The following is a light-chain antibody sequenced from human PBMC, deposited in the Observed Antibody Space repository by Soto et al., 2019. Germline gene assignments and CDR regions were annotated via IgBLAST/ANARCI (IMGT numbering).Light chain of an antibody. Sequence: DIDMTQSPATLSVAPGERVTFSCRASQGVSRKLAWYQHKPGQAPRLLIYGASTVPTGIPARFSGSGSGTEFTLTISSLQSEDCAIYYCQKYNTSPLTFGGGTKVEIK. CDR3: QKYNTSPLT. V-gene: IGKV3-15*01. J-gene: IGKJ4*01. CDR1: QGVSRK. CDR2: GAS.